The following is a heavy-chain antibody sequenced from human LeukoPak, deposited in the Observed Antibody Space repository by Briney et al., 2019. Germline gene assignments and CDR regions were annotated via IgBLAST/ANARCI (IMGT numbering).Heavy chain of an antibody. V-gene: IGHV5-51*01. D-gene: IGHD3-10*01. CDR2: IYPGDSDT. CDR3: ALNIGSGSYYKRYPGGFDY. Sequence: GESLKISCKGSGYSFTSYWIGWVRQMPGKGLEWMGIIYPGDSDTRYSPSFQGQVTISADKSISTAYLQWSSLKASDTAMYYCALNIGSGSYYKRYPGGFDYWGQGTLVTVSS. J-gene: IGHJ4*02. CDR1: GYSFTSYW.